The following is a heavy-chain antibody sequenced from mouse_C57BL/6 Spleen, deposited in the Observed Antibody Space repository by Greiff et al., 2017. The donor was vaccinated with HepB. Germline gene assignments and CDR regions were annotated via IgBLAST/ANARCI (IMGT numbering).Heavy chain of an antibody. D-gene: IGHD2-3*01. CDR2: IYPGDGDT. Sequence: VQLVESGAELVKPGASVKISCKASGYAFSSYWMNWVKQRPGKGLEWIGQIYPGDGDTNYNGKFKGKATLTADKSSSTAYMQLSSLTSEDSAVYFCAQIYDGYLMDYWGQGTSVTVSS. V-gene: IGHV1-80*01. CDR1: GYAFSSYW. J-gene: IGHJ4*01. CDR3: AQIYDGYLMDY.